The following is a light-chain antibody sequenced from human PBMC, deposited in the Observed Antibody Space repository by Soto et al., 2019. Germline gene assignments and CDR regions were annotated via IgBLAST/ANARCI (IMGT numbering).Light chain of an antibody. Sequence: ISLKQSPGTLSLSTGERATLSCRASQSVSSSYLAWYQQKPGQAPRLLIYDASRRATGIPDRFSGTASGTDFTLTIRRLELEDFAVYYCQHYGSSPPEITFGQGTLLEIK. J-gene: IGKJ5*01. V-gene: IGKV3-20*01. CDR2: DAS. CDR1: QSVSSSY. CDR3: QHYGSSPPEIT.